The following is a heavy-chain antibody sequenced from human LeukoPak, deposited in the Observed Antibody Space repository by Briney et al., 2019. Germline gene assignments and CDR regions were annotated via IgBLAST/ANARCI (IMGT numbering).Heavy chain of an antibody. CDR1: GGSISSYY. J-gene: IGHJ6*03. D-gene: IGHD3-3*01. CDR2: IYYSGST. Sequence: SETLSLTCSISGGSISSYYWSWIRQPPGKGLEWIGYIYYSGSTNYNPSLKSRVTISVDTSKNQFSLRLTSVTAADTAVYYCARGGSYYDFWSGYYDYYYYMDVWGKGTTVAVSS. V-gene: IGHV4-59*01. CDR3: ARGGSYYDFWSGYYDYYYYMDV.